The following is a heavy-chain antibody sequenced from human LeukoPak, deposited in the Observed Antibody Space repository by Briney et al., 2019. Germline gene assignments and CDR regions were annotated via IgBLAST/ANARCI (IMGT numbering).Heavy chain of an antibody. Sequence: KPGGSLRLSCAASGFTFSSYSMNWVRQAPGKGREGVSSISISSSYIYYADSVKGRFTISRDNAKNSLYLQMNSLRAEDTAVYYCARDGIAWFGDSLLYYGMDVWGQGTTVTVSS. J-gene: IGHJ6*02. D-gene: IGHD3-10*01. CDR1: GFTFSSYS. CDR2: ISISSSYI. V-gene: IGHV3-21*01. CDR3: ARDGIAWFGDSLLYYGMDV.